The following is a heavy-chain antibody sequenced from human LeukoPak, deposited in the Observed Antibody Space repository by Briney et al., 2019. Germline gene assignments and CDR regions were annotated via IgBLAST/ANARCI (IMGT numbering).Heavy chain of an antibody. CDR3: ARYSGYPLYYFDY. D-gene: IGHD5-12*01. CDR2: IWYDGSNK. Sequence: PGGSPRLSCAASGFTFSSYGMHWVRQAPGKGLEWVAVIWYDGSNKYYADSVKGRFTISRDNSKNTLYLQMNGLRAEDTAVYYCARYSGYPLYYFDYWGQGTLVTVSS. J-gene: IGHJ4*02. V-gene: IGHV3-33*01. CDR1: GFTFSSYG.